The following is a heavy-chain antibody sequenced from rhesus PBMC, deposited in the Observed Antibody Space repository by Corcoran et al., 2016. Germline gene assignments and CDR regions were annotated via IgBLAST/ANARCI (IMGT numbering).Heavy chain of an antibody. J-gene: IGHJ4*01. Sequence: QVQLQESGPGLVKPSETLSLTCAVPGGSISDDYYRSCIRQPPGKGLEWIGYIYGSGGGTNYNPSLKNRVTISIDTSKNQFSLKLSSVTAADTAVYYCATDGGSRIPYYFDYWGQGVLVTVSS. V-gene: IGHV4-106*01. CDR2: IYGSGGGT. D-gene: IGHD4-29*01. CDR1: GGSISDDYY. CDR3: ATDGGSRIPYYFDY.